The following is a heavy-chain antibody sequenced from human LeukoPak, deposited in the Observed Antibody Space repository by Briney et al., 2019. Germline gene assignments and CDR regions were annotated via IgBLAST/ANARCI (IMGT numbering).Heavy chain of an antibody. CDR2: IYHSGST. CDR3: ARDALYCSSSSCYRHWYFDL. V-gene: IGHV4-30-2*01. CDR1: GGSISSGGYS. Sequence: SETLSLTCAVSGGSISSGGYSWSWIRQPPGKGQEWIGYIYHSGSTYYNPSLKSRVTISVDRSKNQFSLKLSSVTAADTAVYYCARDALYCSSSSCYRHWYFDLWGRGTLVTVSS. J-gene: IGHJ2*01. D-gene: IGHD2-2*01.